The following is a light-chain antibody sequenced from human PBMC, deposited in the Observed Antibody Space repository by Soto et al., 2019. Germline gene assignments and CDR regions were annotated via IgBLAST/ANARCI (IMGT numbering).Light chain of an antibody. Sequence: EVVLTQSPGTLSLYPGERATLSCRASQSVSSSYLAWYQQKPGQAPRLLIYGASSRATGIPDRLSGSGSGTEFTLTISSLQSEDFAVYYCQQYASTRWTFGQGTKV. CDR3: QQYASTRWT. J-gene: IGKJ1*01. V-gene: IGKV3-20*01. CDR1: QSVSSSY. CDR2: GAS.